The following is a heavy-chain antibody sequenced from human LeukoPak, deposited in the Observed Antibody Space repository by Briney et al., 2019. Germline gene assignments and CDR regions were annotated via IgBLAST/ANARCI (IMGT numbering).Heavy chain of an antibody. V-gene: IGHV4-61*01. CDR3: ARDRVRGNSNPFFDY. CDR2: IYYSGST. D-gene: IGHD4-11*01. Sequence: SETLSLTCTVSGVSVSSGTYYWSWIRQPPGKGLEWIGYIYYSGSTNYNPSLKSRVTISVDTSKNQFSLKLSSVTAADTAVYYCARDRVRGNSNPFFDYWGQGTLVTVSS. J-gene: IGHJ4*02. CDR1: GVSVSSGTYY.